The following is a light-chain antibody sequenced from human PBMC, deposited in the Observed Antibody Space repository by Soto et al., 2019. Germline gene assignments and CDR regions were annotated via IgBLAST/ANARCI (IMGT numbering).Light chain of an antibody. J-gene: IGKJ1*01. CDR3: QHHKSYPRT. V-gene: IGKV1-5*03. CDR1: QSIDIW. CDR2: KAS. Sequence: DIQMTQSPSTLSASVGDRVTITCRASQSIDIWLAWYQQKPGKAPKLVIYKASSLEGGVPSRFSGSGSGTEFTLTISRLQPDDFATYYCQHHKSYPRTFGQGTKVEIK.